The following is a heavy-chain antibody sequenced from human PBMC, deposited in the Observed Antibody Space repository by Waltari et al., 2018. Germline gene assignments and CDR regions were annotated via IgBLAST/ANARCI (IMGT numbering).Heavy chain of an antibody. D-gene: IGHD4-17*01. V-gene: IGHV3-23*01. CDR2: ISGSGGST. CDR1: GFTFSSYA. J-gene: IGHJ4*02. CDR3: ARSHDYGDYENY. Sequence: EVQLLESGGGLVQPGGSLRLSCAASGFTFSSYAMSWVRQAPGKGLEWVSAISGSGGSTYYADSVKGRFTISRDNSKNTLYLQMNSLRAEDTAVYYCARSHDYGDYENYWGQGTLVTVSS.